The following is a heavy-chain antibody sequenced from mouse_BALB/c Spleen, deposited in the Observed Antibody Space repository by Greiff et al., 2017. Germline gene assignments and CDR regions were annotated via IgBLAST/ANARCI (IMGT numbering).Heavy chain of an antibody. J-gene: IGHJ2*01. CDR3: TRDPHYYGSSYFDY. V-gene: IGHV5-6-4*01. D-gene: IGHD1-1*01. CDR1: GFTFSSYT. Sequence: EVKVVESGGGLVKPGGSLKLSCAASGFTFSSYTMSWVRQTPEKRLEWVATISSGGSYTYYPDSVKGRFTISRDNAKNTLYLQMSSLKSEDTAMYYCTRDPHYYGSSYFDYWGQGTTLTVSS. CDR2: ISSGGSYT.